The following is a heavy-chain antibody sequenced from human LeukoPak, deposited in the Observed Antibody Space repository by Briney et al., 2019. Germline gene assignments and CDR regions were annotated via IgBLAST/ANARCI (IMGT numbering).Heavy chain of an antibody. D-gene: IGHD5-18*01. CDR1: GFTFSDYY. J-gene: IGHJ4*02. V-gene: IGHV3-11*01. Sequence: GGSLRLSCAASGFTFSDYYMSWIRQAPGKGLEWVSYISSSGSTIYYADSVKGRFTISRDNAKNSLYLQMNSLRAEDTAVYYCARGPNVDTAMVAFDYWGQGTLVTVSS. CDR3: ARGPNVDTAMVAFDY. CDR2: ISSSGSTI.